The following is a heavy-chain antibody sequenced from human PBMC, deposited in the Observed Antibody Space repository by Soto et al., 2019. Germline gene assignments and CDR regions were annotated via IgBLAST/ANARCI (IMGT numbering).Heavy chain of an antibody. V-gene: IGHV1-18*01. CDR3: ARAGAVAGDY. D-gene: IGHD6-19*01. Sequence: ASVKVSCKASGYTFTNYGITWVRQAPGQRLEWMGWINAYNGNTHYTQKLQGRVTITRDTSASTAYMELSSLRSEDTAVYYCARAGAVAGDYWGQGTLVTVSS. CDR2: INAYNGNT. CDR1: GYTFTNYG. J-gene: IGHJ4*02.